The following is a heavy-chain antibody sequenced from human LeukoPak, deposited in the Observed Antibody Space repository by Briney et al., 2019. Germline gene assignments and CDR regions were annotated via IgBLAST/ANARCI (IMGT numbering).Heavy chain of an antibody. CDR1: GFTFDDYA. CDR3: AKVGYSYG. V-gene: IGHV3-9*01. Sequence: GGSLRLSRAASGFTFDDYAMHWVRQAPGKGLEWVSGISWNSGSIGYADSVKGRFTISRDNAKNSLYLQMNSLRAEDTALYYCAKVGYSYGWGQGTLVTVSS. CDR2: ISWNSGSI. J-gene: IGHJ4*02. D-gene: IGHD5-18*01.